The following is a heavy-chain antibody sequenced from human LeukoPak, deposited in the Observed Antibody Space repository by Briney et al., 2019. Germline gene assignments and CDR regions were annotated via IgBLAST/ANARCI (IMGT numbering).Heavy chain of an antibody. Sequence: LGASVKVSCKASGYTFRSYGIHWVRQAPGQGLEWMGWSSVYNGNTNYAQKFQGRVTMTTDTSTSTAYLELRTLISDDTAVYYCAKGRRVDADDHFDYWGQGTLVTVSS. D-gene: IGHD1-1*01. V-gene: IGHV1-18*01. J-gene: IGHJ4*02. CDR1: GYTFRSYG. CDR3: AKGRRVDADDHFDY. CDR2: SSVYNGNT.